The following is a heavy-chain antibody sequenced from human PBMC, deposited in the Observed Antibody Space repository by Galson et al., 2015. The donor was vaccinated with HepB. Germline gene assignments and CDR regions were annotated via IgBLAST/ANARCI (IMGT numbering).Heavy chain of an antibody. J-gene: IGHJ4*02. CDR3: ARGLAHYYDSSGYFPFDY. V-gene: IGHV1-18*04. D-gene: IGHD3-22*01. Sequence: SVKVSCKASGYTFTSYGISWVRQAPGQGLEWMGWISAYNGNTNYAQKLQGRVTMTTDTSTSTAYMELRSLRSDDTAVYYCARGLAHYYDSSGYFPFDYWGQGTLVTVSS. CDR1: GYTFTSYG. CDR2: ISAYNGNT.